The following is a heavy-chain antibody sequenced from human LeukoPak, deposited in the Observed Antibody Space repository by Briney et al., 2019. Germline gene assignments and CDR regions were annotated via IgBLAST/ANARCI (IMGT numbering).Heavy chain of an antibody. CDR1: GGSISSYY. CDR2: IYASGST. CDR3: ASYSGSNVYYVS. V-gene: IGHV4-4*07. J-gene: IGHJ4*02. D-gene: IGHD1-26*01. Sequence: SETLSLTCTVSGGSISSYYWSWIRQPAGKGLEWIGRIYASGSTNYNPPLKSRVTMSVDTSKNQFPLKLSSVTAADTAVYYCASYSGSNVYYVSWGQGTLVTVSS.